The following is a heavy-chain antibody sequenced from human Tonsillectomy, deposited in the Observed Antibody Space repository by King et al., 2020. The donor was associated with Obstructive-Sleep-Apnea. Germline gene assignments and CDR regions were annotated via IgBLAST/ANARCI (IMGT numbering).Heavy chain of an antibody. V-gene: IGHV3-15*01. Sequence: VQLVESGGGLVKPGGSLRLSCAASGFTFSNAWMSWVRQAPGKGLEWVGRIKSKTDGGTTDYAAPVKGRFTISREDSNNTLYLQMNSLKTEDTAVYYCTTQKGVWFAELRALFDPWGQRALGTVSS. J-gene: IGHJ5*02. D-gene: IGHD3-10*01. CDR2: IKSKTDGGTT. CDR3: TTQKGVWFAELRALFDP. CDR1: GFTFSNAW.